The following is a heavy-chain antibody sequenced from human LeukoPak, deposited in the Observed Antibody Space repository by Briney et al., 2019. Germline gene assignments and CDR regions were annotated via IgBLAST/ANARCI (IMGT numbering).Heavy chain of an antibody. V-gene: IGHV3-74*01. CDR3: TRSPCLGGRYWGFDY. Sequence: PGGSLRLSCAATGFTFSPYWMHWVRQAPGKGLVGVSRLSPDGSSSIYADYVKGRLTVSRDNAKHTLYLQMNSMRDDDTARYYFTRSPCLGGRYWGFDYWGQGALVTVSS. J-gene: IGHJ4*02. D-gene: IGHD1-26*01. CDR2: LSPDGSSS. CDR1: GFTFSPYW.